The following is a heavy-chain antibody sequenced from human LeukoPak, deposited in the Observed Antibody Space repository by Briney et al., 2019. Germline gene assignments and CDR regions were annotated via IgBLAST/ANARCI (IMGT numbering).Heavy chain of an antibody. CDR1: GYTFTSYY. V-gene: IGHV1-46*01. D-gene: IGHD3-22*01. CDR2: INPSGGST. J-gene: IGHJ4*02. Sequence: RASVKVSCKASGYTFTSYYMHWVRQAPGQGLEWMGIINPSGGSTSYAQKFQGRVTMTRDTSTSTVYTELSSLRSEDTAVYYCARAQYYYDSSGYYPASFDYWGQGTLVTVSS. CDR3: ARAQYYYDSSGYYPASFDY.